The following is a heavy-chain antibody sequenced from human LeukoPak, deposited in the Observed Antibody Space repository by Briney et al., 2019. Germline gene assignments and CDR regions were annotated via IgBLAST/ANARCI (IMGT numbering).Heavy chain of an antibody. J-gene: IGHJ6*03. Sequence: SETLSLTCTVSGGSISSYYWSWIRQPPGKGLEWIGYIYYSGSTNYNPSLKSRVTISVDTSKNQFSLKLSSVTAADTAVYYCARHLRFLEWSMSMDVWGKGTTVTVSS. D-gene: IGHD3-3*01. CDR1: GGSISSYY. V-gene: IGHV4-59*01. CDR2: IYYSGST. CDR3: ARHLRFLEWSMSMDV.